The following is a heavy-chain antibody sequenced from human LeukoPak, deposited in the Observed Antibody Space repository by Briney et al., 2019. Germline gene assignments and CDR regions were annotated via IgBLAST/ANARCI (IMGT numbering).Heavy chain of an antibody. V-gene: IGHV1-18*01. J-gene: IGHJ4*02. CDR1: GYTFTSYG. CDR3: ARSDSSGYLLDY. D-gene: IGHD3-22*01. Sequence: ASVKVSCKASGYTFTSYGISWARQAPGQGLEWMGWISGDNGKTKNAQKFQGRVTMTTDTSTTTAYMELRSLRSDDTAVYYCARSDSSGYLLDYWGQGTLVTVSS. CDR2: ISGDNGKT.